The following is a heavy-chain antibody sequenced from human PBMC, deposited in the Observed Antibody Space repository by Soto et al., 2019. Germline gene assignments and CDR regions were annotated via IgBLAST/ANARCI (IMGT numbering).Heavy chain of an antibody. CDR1: GFTVSRNY. CDR2: IYSGGST. V-gene: IGHV3-66*01. CDR3: ACMTNVTYFAY. Sequence: EVQLVESGGGLVQPGGSLRLSCAASGFTVSRNYMSWVRQAPGKGLEWVSRIYSGGSTYYADSVKGRCTISRDISKNTLYLQMNSLRAEGTAVYYCACMTNVTYFAYWGQGPLVTVSS. J-gene: IGHJ4*02. D-gene: IGHD4-17*01.